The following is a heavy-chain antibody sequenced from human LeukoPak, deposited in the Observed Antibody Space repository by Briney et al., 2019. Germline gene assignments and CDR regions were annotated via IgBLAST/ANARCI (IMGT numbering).Heavy chain of an antibody. V-gene: IGHV3-48*03. CDR1: GFTFSSYE. CDR2: ISSSGSTI. D-gene: IGHD3-10*01. CDR3: ARDRYYGSGSYDY. Sequence: GGSLRLSCAASGFTFSSYEMNWVRQAPGKGLEWVSYISSSGSTIYYADSVKGRFTISRDNAKNSLHLQVNSLRAEDTGVYYCARDRYYGSGSYDYWGQGTLVTVSS. J-gene: IGHJ4*02.